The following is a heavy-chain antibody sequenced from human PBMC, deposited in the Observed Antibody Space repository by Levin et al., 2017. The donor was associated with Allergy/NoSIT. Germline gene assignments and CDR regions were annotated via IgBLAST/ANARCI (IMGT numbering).Heavy chain of an antibody. CDR2: ISGSGGST. CDR3: AKDPLFTPYYYDSSGYWGVDRYYFDY. V-gene: IGHV3-23*01. Sequence: GESLKISCAASGFTFSSYAMSWVRQAPGKGLEWVSAISGSGGSTYYADSVKGRFTISRDNSKNTLYLQMNSLRAEDTAVYYCAKDPLFTPYYYDSSGYWGVDRYYFDYWGQGTLVTVSS. CDR1: GFTFSSYA. D-gene: IGHD3-22*01. J-gene: IGHJ4*02.